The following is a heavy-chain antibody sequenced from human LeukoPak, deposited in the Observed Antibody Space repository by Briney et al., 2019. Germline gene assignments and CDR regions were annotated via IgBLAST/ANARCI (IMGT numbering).Heavy chain of an antibody. CDR3: ARAASLDY. CDR2: IYYSGTT. CDR1: GGSIGNFY. D-gene: IGHD2-2*01. Sequence: SETLSLTCTVCGGSIGNFYWNWIRQSRGKGLEWIGYIYYSGTTNYNPPLKSRVTISLGMSSDQFSLRLDSVTAADTAVYYCARAASLDYWGQGILVTVSS. V-gene: IGHV4-59*01. J-gene: IGHJ4*02.